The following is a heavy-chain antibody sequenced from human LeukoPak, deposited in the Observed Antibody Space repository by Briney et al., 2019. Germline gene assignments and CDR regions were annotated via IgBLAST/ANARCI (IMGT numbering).Heavy chain of an antibody. CDR1: GFSFNNVW. D-gene: IGHD2/OR15-2a*01. Sequence: GGSLRLSCAASGFSFNNVWMSWVRPAPGKGLEWVGHIKSKPDGGTTECAAPVKGRFTISRDDSKNTLYLQMNSLRTEDTAVYYCTSLGATGFYAFDYWGQGTLVTVSS. J-gene: IGHJ4*02. CDR3: TSLGATGFYAFDY. CDR2: IKSKPDGGTT. V-gene: IGHV3-15*01.